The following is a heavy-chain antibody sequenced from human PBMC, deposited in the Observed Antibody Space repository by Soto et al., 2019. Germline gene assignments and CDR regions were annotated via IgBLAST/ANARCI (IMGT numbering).Heavy chain of an antibody. CDR3: ARDRITGTLWSRNYYYYMDV. CDR2: IYSGGST. J-gene: IGHJ6*03. Sequence: TGGSLRLSCAASGFTVSSNYMSWVRQAPGKGLEWVSVIYSGGSTYYADSVKGRFTISRDNSKNTLYLQMNSLRAEDTAVYCCARDRITGTLWSRNYYYYMDVWGKGTTVTVSS. V-gene: IGHV3-66*01. CDR1: GFTVSSNY. D-gene: IGHD1-20*01.